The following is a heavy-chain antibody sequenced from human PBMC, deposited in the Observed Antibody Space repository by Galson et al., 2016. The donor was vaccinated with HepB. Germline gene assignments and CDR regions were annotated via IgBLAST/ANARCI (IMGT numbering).Heavy chain of an antibody. CDR2: ISFDGTNK. Sequence: SLRLSCAASGFGFRSYGMHWVRQAPGKGLEWLAIISFDGTNKYYADSVKGRVNISRDNSKDTLLPELNSLRGEDTGVYYCAKQFYPESNNFYYYMDVWGKGTTVIVS. CDR1: GFGFRSYG. J-gene: IGHJ6*03. D-gene: IGHD2/OR15-2a*01. CDR3: AKQFYPESNNFYYYMDV. V-gene: IGHV3-30*18.